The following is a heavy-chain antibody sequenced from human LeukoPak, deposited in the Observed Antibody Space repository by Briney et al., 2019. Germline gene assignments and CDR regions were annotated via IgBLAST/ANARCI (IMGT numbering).Heavy chain of an antibody. Sequence: GGSLRLSCAASGFTFSSYAMHWVRQAPGKGLEYVSAISSNGGSTYYANSVKGRFTISRDNSKNTLYLQMGSLRAEGMAVYYCARDDVAGAFDIWGQGTMVTVSS. CDR2: ISSNGGST. CDR3: ARDDVAGAFDI. J-gene: IGHJ3*02. V-gene: IGHV3-64*01. CDR1: GFTFSSYA. D-gene: IGHD2-15*01.